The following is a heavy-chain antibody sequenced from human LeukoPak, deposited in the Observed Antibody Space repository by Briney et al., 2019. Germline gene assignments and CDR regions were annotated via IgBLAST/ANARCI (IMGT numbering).Heavy chain of an antibody. CDR1: GYTFTSYY. CDR2: INPNSGGT. V-gene: IGHV1-2*02. CDR3: ASENYDFWSGRGYYFDY. D-gene: IGHD3-3*01. J-gene: IGHJ4*02. Sequence: ASVKVSCKASGYTFTSYYMHWVRQAPGQGLEWMGWINPNSGGTNYAQKFQGRVTMTRDTSISTAYMELSRLRSDDTAVYYCASENYDFWSGRGYYFDYWGQGTLVTVSS.